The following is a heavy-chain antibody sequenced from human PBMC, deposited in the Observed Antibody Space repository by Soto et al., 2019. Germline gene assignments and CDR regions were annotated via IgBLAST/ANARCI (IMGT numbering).Heavy chain of an antibody. D-gene: IGHD4-17*01. CDR1: GGSISSSSYY. CDR2: IYYSGST. V-gene: IGHV4-39*01. Sequence: SETLSLTCTVSGGSISSSSYYWGWIRQPPGKGLEWIGSIYYSGSTYYNPSLKSRVTISVDTSKNQFSLKLSSVTAADTAVYYCARRYGDFSVDAFDIWGQGTMVTVSS. CDR3: ARRYGDFSVDAFDI. J-gene: IGHJ3*02.